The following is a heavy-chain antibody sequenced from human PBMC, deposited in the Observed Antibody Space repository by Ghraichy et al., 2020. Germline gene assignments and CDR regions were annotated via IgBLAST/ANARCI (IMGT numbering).Heavy chain of an antibody. Sequence: SETLSLTCTVSGGSISSYYWSWIRQPPGKGLEWIGYIYYSGSTNYNPSLKSRVTISVDTSKNQFSLKLSSVTAADTAVYYCARGSSGRQLHNWFDPWGQGTLVTVSS. CDR3: ARGSSGRQLHNWFDP. V-gene: IGHV4-59*01. D-gene: IGHD3-3*01. J-gene: IGHJ5*02. CDR2: IYYSGST. CDR1: GGSISSYY.